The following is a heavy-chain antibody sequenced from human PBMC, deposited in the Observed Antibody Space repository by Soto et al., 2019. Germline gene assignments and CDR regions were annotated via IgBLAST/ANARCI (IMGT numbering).Heavy chain of an antibody. J-gene: IGHJ6*02. D-gene: IGHD3-10*01. CDR2: ISYDGSNK. Sequence: QVQLVESGGGVVQPGRSLRLSCAASGFTFSSYAMHWVRQAPGKGLEWVAVISYDGSNKYYADSVKGRFTISRDNSKNTLYLQMNSLRAEDTAVYYCARDTGGLTMVRGGNRAYYYYGMDVWGQGTTVTVSS. CDR3: ARDTGGLTMVRGGNRAYYYYGMDV. V-gene: IGHV3-30-3*01. CDR1: GFTFSSYA.